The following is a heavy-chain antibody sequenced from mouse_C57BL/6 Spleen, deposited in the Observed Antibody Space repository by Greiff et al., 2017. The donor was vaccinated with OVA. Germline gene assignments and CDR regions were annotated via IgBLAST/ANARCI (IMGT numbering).Heavy chain of an antibody. J-gene: IGHJ2*01. V-gene: IGHV14-3*01. CDR3: ARGEAVITDYFDY. CDR1: GFNIKNTY. CDR2: IDPANGNT. D-gene: IGHD1-1*01. Sequence: EVQLQQSVAELVRPGASVKLSCTASGFNIKNTYIHWVKQRPEQGLEWIGRIDPANGNTKYAPKFQGKATITADTSSNTAYVQLSSLTSEDTAIYYCARGEAVITDYFDYWGQGTTLAVSS.